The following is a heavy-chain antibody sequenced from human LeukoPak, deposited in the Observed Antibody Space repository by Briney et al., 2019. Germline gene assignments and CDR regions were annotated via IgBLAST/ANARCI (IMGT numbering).Heavy chain of an antibody. CDR3: ARPVDYGDYGRSGWFDP. CDR1: GFTFSSYS. Sequence: GSLRLSCAASGFTFSSYSMNWIRQPPGKGLEWIGEINHSGSTNYNPSLKSRVTISVDTSKNQFSLKLSSVTAADTAVYYCARPVDYGDYGRSGWFDPWGQGTLVTVSS. J-gene: IGHJ5*02. D-gene: IGHD4-17*01. CDR2: INHSGST. V-gene: IGHV4-34*01.